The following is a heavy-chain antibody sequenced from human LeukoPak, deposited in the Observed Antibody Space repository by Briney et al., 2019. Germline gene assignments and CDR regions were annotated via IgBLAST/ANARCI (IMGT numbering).Heavy chain of an antibody. D-gene: IGHD2-15*01. CDR2: IGKSSENI. CDR3: ARDHRWNFDF. V-gene: IGHV3-48*02. J-gene: IGHJ4*02. CDR1: GFTFSAYS. Sequence: HPGGSLRLSCAASGFTFSAYSMNWVRQAPGKGLEWVSYIGKSSENIAYADSVKGRCTISRDDAKNSLYLQMNSLRDEDTAVYYCARDHRWNFDFWGQGILVTVSS.